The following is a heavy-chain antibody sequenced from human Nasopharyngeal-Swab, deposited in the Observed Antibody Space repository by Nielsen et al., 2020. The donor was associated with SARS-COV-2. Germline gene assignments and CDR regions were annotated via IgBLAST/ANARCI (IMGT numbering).Heavy chain of an antibody. Sequence: WVRQAPGQRLEWMGWINAGNGNTKYSQKFQGRVTITRDTSASTAYMELSSLRSEDTAVYYCARDRDVDTAMVMERSDYWGQGTLVTVSS. J-gene: IGHJ4*02. CDR2: INAGNGNT. D-gene: IGHD5-18*01. CDR3: ARDRDVDTAMVMERSDY. V-gene: IGHV1-3*01.